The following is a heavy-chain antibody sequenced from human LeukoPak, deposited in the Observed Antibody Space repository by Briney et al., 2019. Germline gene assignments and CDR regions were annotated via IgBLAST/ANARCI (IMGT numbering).Heavy chain of an antibody. CDR3: AREGAAAAPY. V-gene: IGHV3-21*01. CDR1: GFTFGSYS. Sequence: GGSLRLSCAASGFTFGSYSMYWVRQAPGKGLEWVSAISSSSSYIYYADSVKGRFTISRDNARNSLYLQMNSLRAEDTAMYYCAREGAAAAPYWGQGTLVTVSS. D-gene: IGHD6-13*01. CDR2: ISSSSSYI. J-gene: IGHJ4*02.